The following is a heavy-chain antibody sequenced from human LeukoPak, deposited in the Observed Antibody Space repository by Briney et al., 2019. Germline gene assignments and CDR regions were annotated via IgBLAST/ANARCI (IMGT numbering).Heavy chain of an antibody. CDR3: WRGRAGATTDY. CDR2: ISSSSYI. J-gene: IGHJ4*02. D-gene: IGHD1-26*01. V-gene: IGHV3-21*01. Sequence: GGSLRLSCAASGFTFSSYSMNWVRQAPGKGLEWVSSISSSSYIYYSDSVKGRFTISRDNAKNSLYLQMNSLRAEDPAVYYWWRGRAGATTDYWGQGTLVTVSS. CDR1: GFTFSSYS.